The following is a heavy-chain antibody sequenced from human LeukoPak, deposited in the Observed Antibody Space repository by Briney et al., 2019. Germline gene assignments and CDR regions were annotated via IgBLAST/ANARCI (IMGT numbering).Heavy chain of an antibody. CDR3: AKRKGLAPYSSGPNFDY. J-gene: IGHJ4*02. CDR1: GGSFSGYY. CDR2: INHSGST. Sequence: PSETLSLTCAVYGGSFSGYYWSWIRQPPGKGLEWIGEINHSGSTNYNPSLKSRVTISVDTSKNQFSLKLSSVTAADTAVYYCAKRKGLAPYSSGPNFDYWGQGTLVTVSS. D-gene: IGHD6-19*01. V-gene: IGHV4-34*01.